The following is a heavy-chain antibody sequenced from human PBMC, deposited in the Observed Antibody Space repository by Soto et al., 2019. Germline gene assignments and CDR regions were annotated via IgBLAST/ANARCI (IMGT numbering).Heavy chain of an antibody. CDR2: IYHSGST. CDR3: AREGYCSGGSCYPDSGYFDL. V-gene: IGHV4-30-2*01. CDR1: GGSISSGGYS. D-gene: IGHD2-15*01. Sequence: QLQLQESGSGLVKPSQTLSLTCAVSGGSISSGGYSWSWIRQPPGKGLEWIGYIYHSGSTYYNPSLKSRVTISVDRSKHQFSLKLSSVTAADTAVYYCAREGYCSGGSCYPDSGYFDLWGRGTLVTVSS. J-gene: IGHJ2*01.